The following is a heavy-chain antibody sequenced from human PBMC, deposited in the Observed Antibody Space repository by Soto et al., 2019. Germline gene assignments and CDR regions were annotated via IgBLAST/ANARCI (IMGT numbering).Heavy chain of an antibody. CDR2: IFYNGNS. Sequence: QVQLQESGPVLVQPSQTLSLTCTVSGGSISNDDYYWSWVRQHPGKGLEWIGYIFYNGNSYYNPSLRSRTTISVDTSKNQFSLKVTSVTAADTAVYYCARLRGSGTNYLFDYCGQGTLVNVSS. CDR3: ARLRGSGTNYLFDY. CDR1: GGSISNDDYY. D-gene: IGHD3-10*01. V-gene: IGHV4-31*03. J-gene: IGHJ4*02.